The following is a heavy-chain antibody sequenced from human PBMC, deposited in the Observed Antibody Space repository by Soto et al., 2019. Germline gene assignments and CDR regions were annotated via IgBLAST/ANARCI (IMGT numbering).Heavy chain of an antibody. J-gene: IGHJ4*02. D-gene: IGHD6-13*01. CDR1: GFTFSMYA. CDR3: AKTVYSSSWSLDY. Sequence: HPGGSLRLSCAASGFTFSMYAMSWVRQAPGKGLEWVSGIGGANHDTHYADSVKGRFTISRDNSKNTLFLQMNSLRAEDTAVYYCAKTVYSSSWSLDYWGQGTLVTVSS. CDR2: IGGANHDT. V-gene: IGHV3-23*01.